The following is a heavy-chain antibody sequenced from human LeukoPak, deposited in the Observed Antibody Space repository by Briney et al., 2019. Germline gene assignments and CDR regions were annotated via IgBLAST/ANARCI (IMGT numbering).Heavy chain of an antibody. CDR2: ISSSSSYI. V-gene: IGHV3-21*01. CDR1: GFTFSSYS. CDR3: ARHMTYYDILTGYYSYYFDY. Sequence: PGGSLRLSCAASGFTFSSYSMNWVRQAPGKGLEWVSSISSSSSYIYYADSVKGRFTISRDNAKNSLYLQMNSLRAEDTAVYYCARHMTYYDILTGYYSYYFDYWGQGTLVTVSS. D-gene: IGHD3-9*01. J-gene: IGHJ4*02.